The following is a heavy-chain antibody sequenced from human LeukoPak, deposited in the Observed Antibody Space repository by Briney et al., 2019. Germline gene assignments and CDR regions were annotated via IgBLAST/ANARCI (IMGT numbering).Heavy chain of an antibody. CDR3: ARGRRYFDWLLWRGLDY. Sequence: SETLSLTCAVYGGSFSGYYWSWIRQPPGKGLEWIGEINHSGSTYYNPSLKSRVTISVDTSKNQFSLKLSSVTAADTAVYYCARGRRYFDWLLWRGLDYWGQGTLVTVSS. CDR2: INHSGST. D-gene: IGHD3-9*01. J-gene: IGHJ4*02. CDR1: GGSFSGYY. V-gene: IGHV4-34*01.